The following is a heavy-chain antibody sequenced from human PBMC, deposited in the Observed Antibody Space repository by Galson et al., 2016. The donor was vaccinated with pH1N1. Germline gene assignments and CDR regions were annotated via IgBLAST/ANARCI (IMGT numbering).Heavy chain of an antibody. CDR3: ARDRRVREWGVDTFDI. V-gene: IGHV4-61*09. J-gene: IGHJ3*02. CDR2: IYTSGST. D-gene: IGHD3-10*01. Sequence: LSLTCSVSGDSMTSGFYYWSWIRQPAGKGLEYIGYIYTSGSTNYSPSLKSRVTMSVDTSKNQFSLKLSSVTAADTAVYYFARDRRVREWGVDTFDIWGQGTTVTVSS. CDR1: GDSMTSGFYY.